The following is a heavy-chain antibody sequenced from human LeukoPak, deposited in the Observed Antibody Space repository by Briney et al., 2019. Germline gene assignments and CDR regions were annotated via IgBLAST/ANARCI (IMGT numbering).Heavy chain of an antibody. CDR1: GYTFTNYY. CDR3: ARERSSGHAFDI. Sequence: SCKTSGYTFTNYYMHWVRQAPGKGLEWVAVIWYDGSNKYYADSVKGRFTISRDNSKNTLYLQMNSLRAEDTAVYYCARERSSGHAFDIWGQGTMVTVSS. D-gene: IGHD6-19*01. V-gene: IGHV3-33*01. CDR2: IWYDGSNK. J-gene: IGHJ3*02.